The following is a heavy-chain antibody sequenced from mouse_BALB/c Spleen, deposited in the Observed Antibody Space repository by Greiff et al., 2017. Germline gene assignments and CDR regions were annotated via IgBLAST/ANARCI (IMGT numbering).Heavy chain of an antibody. CDR2: INPSSGYT. V-gene: IGHV1-4*01. D-gene: IGHD2-1*01. CDR1: GYTFTSYT. CDR3: ARGGGNYPPWFAY. Sequence: QVQLKESGAELARPGASVKMSCKASGYTFTSYTMHWVKQRPGQGLEWIGYINPSSGYTNYNQKFKDKATLTADKSSSTAYMQLSSLTSEDSAVYYCARGGGNYPPWFAYWGQGTLVTVSA. J-gene: IGHJ3*01.